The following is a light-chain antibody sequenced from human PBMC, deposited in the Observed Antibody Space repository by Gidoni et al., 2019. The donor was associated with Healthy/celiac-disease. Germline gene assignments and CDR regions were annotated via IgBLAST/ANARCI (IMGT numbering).Light chain of an antibody. Sequence: SVLTPPPSVSAAPGQKVTISCSGSSSNIGNNYVSWYQQLPGTAPKLLIYENNKRPSGIPDRFAGSKSGTSATLGITGLQTGDEADYYCGTWDSSLSVVVVGGGTKLTVL. V-gene: IGLV1-51*02. CDR1: SSNIGNNY. CDR2: ENN. J-gene: IGLJ2*01. CDR3: GTWDSSLSVVV.